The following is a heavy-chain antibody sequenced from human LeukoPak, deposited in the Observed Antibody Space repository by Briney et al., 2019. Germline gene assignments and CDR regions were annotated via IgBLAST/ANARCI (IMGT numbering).Heavy chain of an antibody. CDR1: GFTFSNYA. J-gene: IGHJ6*03. CDR2: ISGSGGNT. CDR3: AKAGGLDHYYYMDV. Sequence: PGGSLRLSCVDSGFTFSNYAMNWVRQAPGKGPEWVSAISGSGGNTYYADSVKGRLTISRDNSRNTLFLQINSLRDEDTAVYYCAKAGGLDHYYYMDVWGKGTTVTVSS. V-gene: IGHV3-23*01.